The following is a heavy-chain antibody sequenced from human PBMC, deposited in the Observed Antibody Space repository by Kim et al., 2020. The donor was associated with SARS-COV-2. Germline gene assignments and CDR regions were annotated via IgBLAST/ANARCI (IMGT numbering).Heavy chain of an antibody. D-gene: IGHD1-1*01. CDR1: GGSISSSSYY. CDR2: IYYSGST. CDR3: ARQGHDQKGYFDL. J-gene: IGHJ2*01. Sequence: SETLSLTCTVSGGSISSSSYYWGWIRQPPGKGLEWIGSIYYSGSTYYNPSLKSRVTISVDTSKNQFSLKLSSVTAADTAVYYCARQGHDQKGYFDLWGRGTLVTVSS. V-gene: IGHV4-39*01.